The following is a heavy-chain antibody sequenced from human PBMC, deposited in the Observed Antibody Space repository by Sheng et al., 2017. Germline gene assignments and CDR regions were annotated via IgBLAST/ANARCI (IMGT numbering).Heavy chain of an antibody. Sequence: QVVLQESGPGLVKPSETLSLTCVVSADSIISEHYWAWVRQPPGKGLEWIASVRHSGHSNYNPSLRSRVTISVDTSKNQFSLKMTSFNPPQTRPSISCARDINLHWGXPPWYFDLWGXGTLV. V-gene: IGHV4-38-2*02. J-gene: IGHJ2*01. CDR3: ARDINLHWGXPPWYFDL. CDR1: ADSIISEHY. D-gene: IGHD3-16*01. CDR2: VRHSGHS.